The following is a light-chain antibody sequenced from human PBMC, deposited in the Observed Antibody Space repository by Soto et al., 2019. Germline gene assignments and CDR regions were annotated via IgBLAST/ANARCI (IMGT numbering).Light chain of an antibody. CDR2: KAS. CDR3: QQYNGYSWT. CDR1: QSLNSW. Sequence: DIQMTQSPSTLSASVGDRVTITCRASQSLNSWLAWFQQKPGKAPRLLIYKASNLESGVPSRFSGSGSETEFTLTISSLQPDDFATYYCQQYNGYSWTFGQGTRVEIK. V-gene: IGKV1-5*03. J-gene: IGKJ1*01.